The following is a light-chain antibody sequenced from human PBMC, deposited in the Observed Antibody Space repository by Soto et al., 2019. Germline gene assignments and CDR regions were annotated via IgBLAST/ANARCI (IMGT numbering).Light chain of an antibody. CDR2: GVS. J-gene: IGKJ2*01. V-gene: IGKV3-20*01. Sequence: EIVLTQSPATLFLSPGERATLSCRASQTVSSSYLAWYQQKSGQAPSLLMYGVSSRATGIPDRFSGSGSGTEFTLTISRLEPEDFAVYSCQQFDTSPITFGQGTKLEIK. CDR1: QTVSSSY. CDR3: QQFDTSPIT.